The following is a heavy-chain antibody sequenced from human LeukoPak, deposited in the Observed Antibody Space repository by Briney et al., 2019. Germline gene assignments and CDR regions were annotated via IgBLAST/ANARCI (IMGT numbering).Heavy chain of an antibody. D-gene: IGHD3-10*01. CDR2: ISSGGTYE. CDR1: GFTFSNYA. V-gene: IGHV3-30*01. CDR3: ARDSTYYYDSGSSGPHYFDN. Sequence: GGSLRLSCAASGFTFSNYAMHWVRQAPGKGLEWVSLISSGGTYEYYADSVKGRFTTSRDKSKNTLYLQLNSLRAEDTAVYYCARDSTYYYDSGSSGPHYFDNWGQGTLVTVSS. J-gene: IGHJ4*02.